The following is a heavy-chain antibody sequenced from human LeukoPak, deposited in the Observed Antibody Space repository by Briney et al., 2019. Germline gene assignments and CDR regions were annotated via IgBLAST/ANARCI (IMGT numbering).Heavy chain of an antibody. J-gene: IGHJ3*02. CDR1: GDSISSYY. V-gene: IGHV4-59*01. CDR2: VYYSGST. Sequence: SETLSLTCNVSGDSISSYYWNWIRQPPGKGLEWIGYVYYSGSTNYNPSLKSRVTMSVDTSKIQFSLRLSSVTAADTAVYYCARSPAAADDAFDIWGQGIMVTVSS. D-gene: IGHD6-13*01. CDR3: ARSPAAADDAFDI.